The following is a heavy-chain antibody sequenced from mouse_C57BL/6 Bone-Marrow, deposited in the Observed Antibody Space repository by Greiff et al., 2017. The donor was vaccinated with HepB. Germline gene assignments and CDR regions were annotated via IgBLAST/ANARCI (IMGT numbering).Heavy chain of an antibody. CDR2: IHPNSGST. V-gene: IGHV1-64*01. D-gene: IGHD2-2*01. CDR1: GYTFTSYW. J-gene: IGHJ4*01. CDR3: ARIYYGYDYAMDY. Sequence: VQLQQPGAELVKPGASVKLSCKASGYTFTSYWMHWVKQRPGQGLEWIGMIHPNSGSTNYNEKFKSKATLTVDKSSGTAYMQLSSLTSEDSAVYYCARIYYGYDYAMDYWGQGTSVTVSS.